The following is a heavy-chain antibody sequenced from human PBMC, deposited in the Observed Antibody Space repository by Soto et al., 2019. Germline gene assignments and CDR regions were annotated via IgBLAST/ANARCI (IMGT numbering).Heavy chain of an antibody. CDR1: GFTFSSYS. CDR3: AKGGYTSPFDY. D-gene: IGHD5-12*01. CDR2: ISSSSSYI. J-gene: IGHJ4*02. V-gene: IGHV3-21*04. Sequence: GGSLRLSCAASGFTFSSYSMNWVRQAPGKGLEWVSSISSSSSYIYYADSVKGRFTISRDNSKNTVFLHMNSLRAEDTAIYYCAKGGYTSPFDYWGLGALVTVAS.